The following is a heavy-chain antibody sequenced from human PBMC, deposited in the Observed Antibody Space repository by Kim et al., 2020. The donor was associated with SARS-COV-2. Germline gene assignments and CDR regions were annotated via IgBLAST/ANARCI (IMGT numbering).Heavy chain of an antibody. V-gene: IGHV3-30*01. Sequence: SYAESMNGRFTISRTNSKNPLYLQMNSLRAEDTAVYYCASSYSSSWYFDYWGQGTLVTVSS. D-gene: IGHD6-13*01. J-gene: IGHJ4*02. CDR3: ASSYSSSWYFDY.